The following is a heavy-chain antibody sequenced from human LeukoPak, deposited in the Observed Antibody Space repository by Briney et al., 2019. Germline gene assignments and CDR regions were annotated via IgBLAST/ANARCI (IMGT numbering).Heavy chain of an antibody. CDR1: GFTFSSYW. J-gene: IGHJ3*02. CDR2: INSDGSST. D-gene: IGHD3-3*01. Sequence: GGSLRLSCVASGFTFSSYWMHWVRQAPGKGLVWVSRINSDGSSTSYADSVKGRFTISRDNAKNTLYLQMNSLRAEDTAVYYCARVHYDFWSGYPSNAFDIWGQGTMVTVSS. V-gene: IGHV3-74*01. CDR3: ARVHYDFWSGYPSNAFDI.